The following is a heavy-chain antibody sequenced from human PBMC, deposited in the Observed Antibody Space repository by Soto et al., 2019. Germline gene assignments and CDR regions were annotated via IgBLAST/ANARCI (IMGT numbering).Heavy chain of an antibody. CDR2: INPSRGTT. J-gene: IGHJ4*02. Sequence: ASVKVSCKASGYTFITYFMHWVRQAPGQGLEWMGVINPSRGTTTYAQKFQDRVTMTRDTSASTVYMELSSLRSEDTAVYYCTLRAAAGNFDYWGQGTLVTVSS. V-gene: IGHV1-46*01. D-gene: IGHD6-13*01. CDR3: TLRAAAGNFDY. CDR1: GYTFITYF.